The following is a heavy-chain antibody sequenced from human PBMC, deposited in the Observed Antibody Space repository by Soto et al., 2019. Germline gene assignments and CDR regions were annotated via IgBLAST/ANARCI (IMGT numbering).Heavy chain of an antibody. CDR2: IWYDGSHK. Sequence: QVQLVESGGGVVQPGRSLRLSCAASGFTFSSYGMHWVRQAPGMGLEWGTAIWYDGSHKDYADSVKGRFTISRDNSKNTLYLQMNSLRAEDTAVYYCARDSGVRNEWYFDLWGRGTLVTVSS. D-gene: IGHD1-1*01. CDR3: ARDSGVRNEWYFDL. V-gene: IGHV3-33*01. CDR1: GFTFSSYG. J-gene: IGHJ2*01.